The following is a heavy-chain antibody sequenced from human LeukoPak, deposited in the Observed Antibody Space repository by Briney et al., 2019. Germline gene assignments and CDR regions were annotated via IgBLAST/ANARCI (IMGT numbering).Heavy chain of an antibody. CDR1: GFTFDDYA. D-gene: IGHD6-19*01. Sequence: GGSLRLSCVASGFTFDDYAMHWVRQAPGKGLEWVAGINWNSVSAVYADSLKGRLTISRDNAKNSLYLQMNSLRAEDTAVYYCARRDWRGGGIAVAGTRYFDYWGQGTLVTVSS. V-gene: IGHV3-9*01. CDR3: ARRDWRGGGIAVAGTRYFDY. J-gene: IGHJ4*02. CDR2: INWNSVSA.